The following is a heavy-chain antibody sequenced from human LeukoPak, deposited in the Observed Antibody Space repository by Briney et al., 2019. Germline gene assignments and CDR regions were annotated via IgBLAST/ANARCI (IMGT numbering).Heavy chain of an antibody. Sequence: GGSLRLSCAAPGFTFSSYAMSWVRQAPGKGLEWVSAISGSGGSTYYADSVKGRFTISRDNSKNTLYLQMNSLRAEDTAVYYCAKELRWDIVVVPASGGFDYWGQGTLVTVSS. CDR1: GFTFSSYA. V-gene: IGHV3-23*01. CDR3: AKELRWDIVVVPASGGFDY. CDR2: ISGSGGST. D-gene: IGHD2-2*01. J-gene: IGHJ4*02.